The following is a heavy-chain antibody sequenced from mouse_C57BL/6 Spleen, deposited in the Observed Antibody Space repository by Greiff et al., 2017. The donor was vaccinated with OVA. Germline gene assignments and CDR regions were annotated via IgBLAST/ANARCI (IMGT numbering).Heavy chain of an antibody. CDR2: IHPNSGST. CDR1: GYTFTSYW. D-gene: IGHD1-1*01. J-gene: IGHJ2*01. Sequence: QVQLQQPGAELVTPGASVKLSCKASGYTFTSYWMHWVKQRPGQGLEWIGMIHPNSGSTNYNEKFKSKATLTVDKSSSTAYMQLSSLTSEDSAVYYCARDSEVYYGSSYAGDYWGKGTTLTVSS. CDR3: ARDSEVYYGSSYAGDY. V-gene: IGHV1-64*01.